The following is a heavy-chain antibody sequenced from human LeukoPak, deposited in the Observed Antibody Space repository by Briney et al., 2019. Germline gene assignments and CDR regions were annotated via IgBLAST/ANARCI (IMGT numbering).Heavy chain of an antibody. Sequence: ASVKVSCKASGYTFTGYYMHWVRQAPGQGLEWMGWINPNSGGTNYAQKFQGRVTMTRDTSISTAYMELSRLRSDDPAVYYCATTRRLAYCGGDCYAFDIWGQGTMVTVSS. CDR1: GYTFTGYY. J-gene: IGHJ3*02. V-gene: IGHV1-2*02. CDR2: INPNSGGT. D-gene: IGHD2-21*02. CDR3: ATTRRLAYCGGDCYAFDI.